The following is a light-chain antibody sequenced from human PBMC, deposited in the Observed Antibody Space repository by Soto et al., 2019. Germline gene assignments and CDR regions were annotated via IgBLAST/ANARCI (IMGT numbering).Light chain of an antibody. CDR3: QSYDGSLSANWV. V-gene: IGLV1-40*01. J-gene: IGLJ3*02. Sequence: QAVVTQPPSVSGAPGQRVTISCAGSSSNIGAGYNVHWYQQFPGTAPKLLIYDNNNRPSGVPDRFSGSKSGTSASLAITGLQAEDEADYYCQSYDGSLSANWVFGGGTKLTVL. CDR1: SSNIGAGYN. CDR2: DNN.